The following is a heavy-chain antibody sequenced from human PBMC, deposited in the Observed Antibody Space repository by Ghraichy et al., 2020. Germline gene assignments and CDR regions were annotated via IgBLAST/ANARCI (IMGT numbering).Heavy chain of an antibody. CDR3: SSRITMVRGVNFCGMDV. CDR2: IIPIFGTA. J-gene: IGHJ6*02. D-gene: IGHD3-10*01. CDR1: GGPVCTSV. Sequence: SVKVSCKASGGPVCTSVMSFLRLSRGLLLERMGGIIPIFGTANYAQKIQGRVTITADESTSTAYMELSSLRSEDTAVYYCSSRITMVRGVNFCGMDVWGEGTMFNVS. V-gene: IGHV1-69*13.